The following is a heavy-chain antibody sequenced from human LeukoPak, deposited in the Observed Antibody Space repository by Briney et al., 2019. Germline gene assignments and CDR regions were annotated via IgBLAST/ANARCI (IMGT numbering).Heavy chain of an antibody. V-gene: IGHV3-30-3*01. D-gene: IGHD6-19*01. Sequence: GGSLRLSCAASGFTFSSYAMHWVRQAPGKGLEWVAVISYDGSNKYYADSVKGRFTISRDNSKNTLYLQMNSLRAEDTAVYYCARGHSSGWSGSDYWGQGTLVTVSS. CDR3: ARGHSSGWSGSDY. CDR2: ISYDGSNK. CDR1: GFTFSSYA. J-gene: IGHJ4*02.